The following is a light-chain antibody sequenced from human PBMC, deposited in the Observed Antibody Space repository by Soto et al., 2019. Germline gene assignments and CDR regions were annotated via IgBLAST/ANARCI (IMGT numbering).Light chain of an antibody. J-gene: IGLJ1*01. CDR3: SSYTGSSTLFV. Sequence: QSALTQPASVSGSPGQSITISCTGTSSDVGGYNYVSWYQQHPGKAPKLIIYDVTNRPSGVSYRFSGSKSGNTASLTISGLQAEDEADYYCSSYTGSSTLFVFGTGTKVTVL. V-gene: IGLV2-14*01. CDR2: DVT. CDR1: SSDVGGYNY.